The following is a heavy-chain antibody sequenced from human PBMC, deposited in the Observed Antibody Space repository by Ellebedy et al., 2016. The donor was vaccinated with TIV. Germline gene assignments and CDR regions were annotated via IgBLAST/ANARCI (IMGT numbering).Heavy chain of an antibody. Sequence: GESLKISXAASGFTFSDYAIHWVRQAAGKGLEWVTVISYDGSSKYYADSVKGRFTVSRDNSRNTLYLQMDSLRAEDTAVYYCAKDSDYYASGSWFDYWGQGTLVTVSS. CDR2: ISYDGSSK. CDR1: GFTFSDYA. D-gene: IGHD3-10*01. J-gene: IGHJ4*02. CDR3: AKDSDYYASGSWFDY. V-gene: IGHV3-30-3*01.